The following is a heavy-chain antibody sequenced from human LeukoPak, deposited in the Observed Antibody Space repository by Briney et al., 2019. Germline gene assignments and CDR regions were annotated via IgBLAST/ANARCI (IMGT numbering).Heavy chain of an antibody. CDR3: ARGLPAYYDFWSGYYRGYFDY. V-gene: IGHV4-34*01. Sequence: ASETLSLTCAVYGGSFSGYYWSWIRQPPGKGLEWIGEINHSGSTNYNPPLKSRVTISVDTSKNQFSLKLSSVTAADTAVYHCARGLPAYYDFWSGYYRGYFDYWGQGTLVTVSS. CDR1: GGSFSGYY. J-gene: IGHJ4*02. CDR2: INHSGST. D-gene: IGHD3-3*01.